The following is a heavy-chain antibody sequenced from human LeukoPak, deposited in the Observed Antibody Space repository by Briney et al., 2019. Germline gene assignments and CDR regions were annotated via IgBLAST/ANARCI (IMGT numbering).Heavy chain of an antibody. CDR1: GFTFSSYA. Sequence: GGSLRLSCAASGFTFSSYAMSWVRQAPGKGLEWVSAISGSGGSTYYADSVKGRFTISRDNSKNTLYLQMNSLRAEDTAVYYCAKASMGDYVWGSFVGYWGQGTLVTVSS. J-gene: IGHJ4*02. CDR3: AKASMGDYVWGSFVGY. D-gene: IGHD3-16*01. V-gene: IGHV3-23*01. CDR2: ISGSGGST.